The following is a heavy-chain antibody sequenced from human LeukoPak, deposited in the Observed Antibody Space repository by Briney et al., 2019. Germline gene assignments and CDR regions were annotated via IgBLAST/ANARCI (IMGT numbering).Heavy chain of an antibody. CDR3: GRDWKLDY. CDR2: ISDDGGDS. V-gene: IGHV3-23*01. D-gene: IGHD1-1*01. J-gene: IGHJ4*02. CDR1: GFTLSSYA. Sequence: PGGSLRLSCAASGFTLSSYAMSWVRQAPGKGLEWVSAISDDGGDSKYAESVKGRFTISRDNSRNRLYLQMNSLRVEDTAIYYCGRDWKLDYWGQGILVTVSS.